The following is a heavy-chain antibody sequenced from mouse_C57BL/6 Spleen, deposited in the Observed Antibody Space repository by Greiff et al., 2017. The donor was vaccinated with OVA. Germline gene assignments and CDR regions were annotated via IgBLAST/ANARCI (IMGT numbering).Heavy chain of an antibody. V-gene: IGHV14-2*01. Sequence: VHVKQSGAELVKPGASVKLSCTASGFNIKDYYMHWVKQRTEQGLAWIGRIDPEDGETKYAPKFQGKATITADTSSHTAYLQLSSLTSEDTAVYYCARDYYGSSFYFDYWGQGTTLTVSS. CDR1: GFNIKDYY. J-gene: IGHJ2*01. CDR3: ARDYYGSSFYFDY. CDR2: IDPEDGET. D-gene: IGHD1-1*01.